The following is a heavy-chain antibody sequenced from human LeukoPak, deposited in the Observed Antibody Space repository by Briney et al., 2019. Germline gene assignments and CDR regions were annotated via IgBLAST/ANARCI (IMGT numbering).Heavy chain of an antibody. D-gene: IGHD6-19*01. J-gene: IGHJ3*02. CDR1: GFTFSSYG. V-gene: IGHV3-23*01. CDR2: ISGSGGST. Sequence: GGSLRLSCAASGFTFSSYGMNWVRQAPGKGLEWVSLISGSGGSTYYADSVKGRFTISRDNSKNTLYLQMNSLRADDTAVYYCAKGIGSSGWYDAFDIWGQGTLITVSS. CDR3: AKGIGSSGWYDAFDI.